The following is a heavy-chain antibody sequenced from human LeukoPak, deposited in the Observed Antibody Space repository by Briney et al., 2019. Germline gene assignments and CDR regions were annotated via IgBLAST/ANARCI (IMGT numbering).Heavy chain of an antibody. CDR1: GFTFSSYW. V-gene: IGHV3-74*01. D-gene: IGHD1-14*01. Sequence: GGSLRLSCAASGFTFSSYWMHWVRQAPGKGLVWVSRIKSDGSSTSYADSVKGRFTISGDNAKNTLCLQMNSLRAEDTAVYYCARVLGTVDPFDYWGQGTLVTVSS. CDR2: IKSDGSST. J-gene: IGHJ4*02. CDR3: ARVLGTVDPFDY.